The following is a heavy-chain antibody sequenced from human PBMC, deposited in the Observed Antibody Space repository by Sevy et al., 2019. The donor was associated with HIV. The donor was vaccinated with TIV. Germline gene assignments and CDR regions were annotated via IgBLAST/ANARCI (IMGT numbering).Heavy chain of an antibody. J-gene: IGHJ3*02. V-gene: IGHV1-2*04. CDR2: INPNSGGT. Sequence: ASVKVSCKASGYTFTGYYMHWVRQAPGQGLEWMGWINPNSGGTNYAQKFQGWVTMTRDTSISTAYMELSRLRSEDTAVYYCARTSSGWYFDAFDIWGQGTMVTVSS. CDR1: GYTFTGYY. CDR3: ARTSSGWYFDAFDI. D-gene: IGHD6-19*01.